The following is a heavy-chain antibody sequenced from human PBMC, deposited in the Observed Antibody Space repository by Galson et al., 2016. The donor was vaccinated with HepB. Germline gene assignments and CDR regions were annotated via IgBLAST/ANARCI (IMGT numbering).Heavy chain of an antibody. V-gene: IGHV5-51*01. D-gene: IGHD3-22*01. CDR3: TRGDYDNFFKD. Sequence: QSGAEVTKPGESLKISCKGSGYNFANYWIGWVRQMPGKGLEWMGIIYPGDSDTRYNPSFQGQVIISSDKSITTAYLQWGSLKASDTAMYYCTRGDYDNFFKDWGQGTLVTVSS. CDR2: IYPGDSDT. J-gene: IGHJ4*02. CDR1: GYNFANYW.